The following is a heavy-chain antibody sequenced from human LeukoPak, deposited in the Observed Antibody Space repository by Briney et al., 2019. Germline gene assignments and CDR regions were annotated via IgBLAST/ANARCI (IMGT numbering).Heavy chain of an antibody. CDR2: ISSSSSCI. D-gene: IGHD5-18*01. V-gene: IGHV3-21*01. CDR3: ARASGDIVETATMGSY. Sequence: GGSLRLSCAASGFTFSSYSMNWVRQAPGKGLEWVSSISSSSSCIYYADSVKGRFTISRDNATNSLYLQMNSLRAEDTAVYYCARASGDIVETATMGSYWGQGTLVTVSS. CDR1: GFTFSSYS. J-gene: IGHJ4*02.